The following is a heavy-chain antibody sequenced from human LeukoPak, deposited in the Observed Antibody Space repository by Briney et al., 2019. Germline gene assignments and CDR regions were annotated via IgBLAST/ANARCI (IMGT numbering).Heavy chain of an antibody. CDR1: GFTVSSTY. D-gene: IGHD3-10*02. Sequence: GGSLRLSCIASGFTVSSTYMSWVRQAPGKGLEWVSYISSSGSTIYYADSVKGRFTISRDNAKNSLYLQMNSLRAEDTAVYYCAELGITMIGGVWGKGATVTISS. CDR2: ISSSGSTI. V-gene: IGHV3-11*04. J-gene: IGHJ6*04. CDR3: AELGITMIGGV.